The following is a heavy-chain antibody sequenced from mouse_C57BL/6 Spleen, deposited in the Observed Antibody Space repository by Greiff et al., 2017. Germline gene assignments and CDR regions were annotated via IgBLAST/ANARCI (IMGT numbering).Heavy chain of an antibody. D-gene: IGHD3-3*01. CDR1: GFTFSSYA. V-gene: IGHV5-4*03. CDR3: ARVGGRGNYYFDY. J-gene: IGHJ2*01. CDR2: ISDGGSYT. Sequence: EVKVVESGGGLVKPGGSLKLSCAASGFTFSSYAMSWVRQTPEKRLEWVATISDGGSYTYYPDNVKGRFTISRDNAKNNLYLHMSHLKSEDTAMYYCARVGGRGNYYFDYWGQGTTLTVSS.